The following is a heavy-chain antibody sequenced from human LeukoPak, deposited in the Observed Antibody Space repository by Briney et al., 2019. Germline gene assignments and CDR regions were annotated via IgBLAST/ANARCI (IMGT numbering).Heavy chain of an antibody. D-gene: IGHD3-10*01. CDR1: GFTFSSYG. CDR2: ISYDGSNK. J-gene: IGHJ4*02. V-gene: IGHV3-30*03. Sequence: GGSLRLSCAASGFTFSSYGMHWVRQAPGKGLEWVAIISYDGSNKYYADSVKGRFTISRDNSKNTLYLQMNSLRAEDTAVYYCARGHYYGSGSSFDYWGQGTLVTVSS. CDR3: ARGHYYGSGSSFDY.